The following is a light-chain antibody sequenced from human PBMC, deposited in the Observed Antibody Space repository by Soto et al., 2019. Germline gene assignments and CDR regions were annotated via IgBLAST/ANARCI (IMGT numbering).Light chain of an antibody. Sequence: EIVLTQSPATLSLSPGERATLSCRASQRVSSSSLAWYQHEPGQSPRLLIFGVSSRATDIPDRFSGSGSGTEFTLTISSLQSEDFAVYYCQQFRNWPWTFGQGTKVDIK. J-gene: IGKJ1*01. CDR3: QQFRNWPWT. CDR1: QRVSSSS. CDR2: GVS. V-gene: IGKV3D-20*02.